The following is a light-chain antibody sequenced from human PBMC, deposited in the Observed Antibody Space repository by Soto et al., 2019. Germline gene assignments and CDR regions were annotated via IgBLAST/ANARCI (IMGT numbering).Light chain of an antibody. CDR2: GVS. CDR3: QQRQYWPPIT. J-gene: IGKJ5*01. Sequence: EIVLTPSPVTLSLSPGETATLSCRASQSLTSSYLAWYQQRPGQAPSLLIYGVSSRATGIPDRFSGSGSGTDFTLTISRLEPEDFAVYYCQQRQYWPPITFGQGTRLEIK. CDR1: QSLTSSY. V-gene: IGKV3D-20*02.